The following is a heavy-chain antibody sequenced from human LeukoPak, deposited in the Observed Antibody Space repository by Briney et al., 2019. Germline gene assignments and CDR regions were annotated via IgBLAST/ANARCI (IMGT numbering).Heavy chain of an antibody. D-gene: IGHD6-13*01. Sequence: ASVKVSCKASGYTFTSYYMHWVRQAPGQGLEWMGIINPRGGSTSYEQTFQARVTTTRDTSTSTVYMELSSLRSEDTAVYYWARDSAAGPKESLAYYYYGMDVWGQGTTVTVSS. CDR1: GYTFTSYY. CDR2: INPRGGST. CDR3: ARDSAAGPKESLAYYYYGMDV. J-gene: IGHJ6*02. V-gene: IGHV1-46*01.